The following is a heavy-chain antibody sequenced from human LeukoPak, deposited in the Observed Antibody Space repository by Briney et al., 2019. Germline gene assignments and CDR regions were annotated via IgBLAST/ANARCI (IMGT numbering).Heavy chain of an antibody. Sequence: ASVKVSCKASGYTFTGYYMHWVRQAPGQGLEWMGRINPNSGGTNYAQEFQGRVTMTRDTSISTAYMELSRLRSDDTAVYYCARDRHYYDSSGHFDYWGQGTLVTVSS. D-gene: IGHD3-22*01. CDR1: GYTFTGYY. J-gene: IGHJ4*02. CDR2: INPNSGGT. CDR3: ARDRHYYDSSGHFDY. V-gene: IGHV1-2*06.